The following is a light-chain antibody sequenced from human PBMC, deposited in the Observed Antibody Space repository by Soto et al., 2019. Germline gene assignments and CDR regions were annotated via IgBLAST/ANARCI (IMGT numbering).Light chain of an antibody. CDR3: QQYGSSPPRT. V-gene: IGKV3-20*01. J-gene: IGKJ1*01. CDR1: QSVSSY. CDR2: GAS. Sequence: EDVLTQSPATLSLSPGERATLSCRASQSVSSYLAWYQQKPGQAPRLLIYGASSRATGIPDRFSGSGSGTDFTLTISRLEPEDFAVYYCQQYGSSPPRTFGQGTKVDIK.